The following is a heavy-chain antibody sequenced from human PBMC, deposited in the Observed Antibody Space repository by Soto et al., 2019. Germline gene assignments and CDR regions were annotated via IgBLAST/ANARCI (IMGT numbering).Heavy chain of an antibody. Sequence: SETLSLTCSVSGGSISTVGHYWTWIRHPPGKGLEWIGSIYHTGSTYYSKSLRSRLTMSVDTSKSQFSLRLSSVTAADTAVYYCARATGTLRSRNCDYWGQGSLVTVPQ. J-gene: IGHJ4*02. D-gene: IGHD1-1*01. CDR1: GGSISTVGHY. V-gene: IGHV4-31*03. CDR2: IYHTGST. CDR3: ARATGTLRSRNCDY.